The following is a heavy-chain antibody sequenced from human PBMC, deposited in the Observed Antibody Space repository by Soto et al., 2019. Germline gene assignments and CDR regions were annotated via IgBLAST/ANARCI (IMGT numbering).Heavy chain of an antibody. J-gene: IGHJ4*02. CDR1: GGSISSGGYY. V-gene: IGHV4-31*03. Sequence: QVQLQESGPGLVKPSQTLSLTCTVSGGSISSGGYYWSWIRQHPGKGLEWIGYIYYRGSTYYNPSLKSRVTISVDTSNNHCSLKLSSVTAADTAVYYCARGSHPYYFDYWGQGTLVTVPS. CDR3: ARGSHPYYFDY. CDR2: IYYRGST.